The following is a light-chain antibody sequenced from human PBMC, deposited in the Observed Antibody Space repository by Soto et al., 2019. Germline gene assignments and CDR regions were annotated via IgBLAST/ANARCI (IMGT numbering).Light chain of an antibody. CDR1: SSNIGAGYD. CDR2: GNH. V-gene: IGLV1-40*01. Sequence: QSALTQPPSVSGAPGQGVTISCTGGSSNIGAGYDVHWYQHLPGTSPKLLIYGNHNRPSGVPDRFSGSKSGTSASLAITDLQAEDEADYYCQSYDSSLSGSWVFGGGTKLTVL. CDR3: QSYDSSLSGSWV. J-gene: IGLJ3*02.